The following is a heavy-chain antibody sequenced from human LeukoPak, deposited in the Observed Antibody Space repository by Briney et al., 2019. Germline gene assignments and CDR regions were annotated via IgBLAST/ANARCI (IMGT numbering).Heavy chain of an antibody. CDR3: ARGEVVVVPAAMAGDY. Sequence: WASVKVSCKASGYTVTGYYMHWVRQAPGQELEWMGWINPNSGGTNYAQKFQGRVTMTRDTSISTAYLELSRLKSDDTAVYYCARGEVVVVPAAMAGDYWGQGTLVTVSS. CDR2: INPNSGGT. D-gene: IGHD2-2*01. V-gene: IGHV1-2*02. J-gene: IGHJ4*02. CDR1: GYTVTGYY.